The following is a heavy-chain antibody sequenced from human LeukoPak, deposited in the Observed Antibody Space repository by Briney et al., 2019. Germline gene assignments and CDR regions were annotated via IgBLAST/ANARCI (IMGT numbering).Heavy chain of an antibody. CDR3: ARPTLYDILTGYPGAFDP. Sequence: SETLSLTCAVYGGSFSGYYWSWIRQPPGKGLEWIGEINHSGSTNYNPSLKSRVTISVDTSKNQFSLKLSSVTAADTAVYYCARPTLYDILTGYPGAFDPWGQGTLVTVSS. D-gene: IGHD3-9*01. J-gene: IGHJ5*02. V-gene: IGHV4-34*01. CDR1: GGSFSGYY. CDR2: INHSGST.